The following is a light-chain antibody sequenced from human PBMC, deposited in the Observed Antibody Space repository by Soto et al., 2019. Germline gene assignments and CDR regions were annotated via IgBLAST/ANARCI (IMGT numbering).Light chain of an antibody. CDR1: QNVDSSF. CDR3: QQYVSSVT. CDR2: GAS. Sequence: EIVLTQSPGFLSLSPGERATLSCRASQNVDSSFLAWYQQKPGQAPRLLIYGASKRATGIPDRFSGSGSGTDFTLTISRLEPEDFAVYYCQQYVSSVTFGQGTKVEIK. J-gene: IGKJ1*01. V-gene: IGKV3-20*01.